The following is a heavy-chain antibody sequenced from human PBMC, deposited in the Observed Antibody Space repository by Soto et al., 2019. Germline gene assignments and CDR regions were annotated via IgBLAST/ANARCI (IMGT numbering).Heavy chain of an antibody. V-gene: IGHV1-69*13. J-gene: IGHJ6*02. CDR2: IIPIFGTA. Sequence: SVKVSCKASGGTFSSYAISWVRQAPGQGLEWMGGIIPIFGTANYAQKFQGRVTITADESTSTAYMELSSLRSEDTAVYYCARRDYSDYHEVGYYGMDVWGQGTTVTVSS. D-gene: IGHD4-17*01. CDR3: ARRDYSDYHEVGYYGMDV. CDR1: GGTFSSYA.